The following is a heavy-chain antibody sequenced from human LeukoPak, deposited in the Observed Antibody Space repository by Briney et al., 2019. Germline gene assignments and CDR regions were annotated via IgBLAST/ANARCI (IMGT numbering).Heavy chain of an antibody. CDR1: GFTFNIYA. CDR3: AKGGLGAVDYLDP. D-gene: IGHD6-19*01. Sequence: QPGGSLRLSCAASGFTFNIYAMSWVRQAPGKGLEWVSSISSDARRTYYAESVKGRFTISRDNSKNTVYLQMNSLRAGDTAVYSCAKGGLGAVDYLDPWGQGTLVTVSS. V-gene: IGHV3-23*01. CDR2: ISSDARRT. J-gene: IGHJ5*02.